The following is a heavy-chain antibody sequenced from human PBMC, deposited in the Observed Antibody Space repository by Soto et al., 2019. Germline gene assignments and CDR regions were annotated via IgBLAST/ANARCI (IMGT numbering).Heavy chain of an antibody. V-gene: IGHV4-31*03. Sequence: QVQLQESGPGLVKPSQTLSLTCTVSGGSISSGGYYWSWIRQHPGKGLEWIGYIYYSGSTYYNPSLKSRVTISVDTSKNLFFLKLSSVTAADTAVYYCARTSYDSSGTAADPWGQGTLVTVSS. CDR1: GGSISSGGYY. CDR2: IYYSGST. CDR3: ARTSYDSSGTAADP. J-gene: IGHJ5*02. D-gene: IGHD3-22*01.